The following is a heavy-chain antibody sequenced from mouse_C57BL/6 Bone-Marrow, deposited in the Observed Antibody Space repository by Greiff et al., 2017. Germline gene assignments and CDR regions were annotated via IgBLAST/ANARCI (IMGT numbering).Heavy chain of an antibody. Sequence: VQLQQPGAELVRPGSSVKLSCKASGYTFTSYWMHWVKQRPIQGLEWIGNIDPSDSDTHYNQKFKDKATLTVDKSSSTAYMQLSSLTSEDSAVYYCARGWDYAMDYGGQGTAVTVSA. D-gene: IGHD1-1*02. CDR2: IDPSDSDT. CDR3: ARGWDYAMDY. J-gene: IGHJ4*01. V-gene: IGHV1-52*01. CDR1: GYTFTSYW.